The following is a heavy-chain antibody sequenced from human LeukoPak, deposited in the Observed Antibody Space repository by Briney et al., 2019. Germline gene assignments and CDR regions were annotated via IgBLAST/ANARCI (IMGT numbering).Heavy chain of an antibody. J-gene: IGHJ3*01. D-gene: IGHD6-19*01. CDR1: GFTVSGSY. CDR2: LYSVGTI. V-gene: IGHV3-53*01. Sequence: GGSLRLSCAASGFTVSGSYMSWIRQAPGKGLEGVSILYSVGTIYYADSVKGRFTISRDNSKNTLYLQMNSLRVEDAAVYYCARLVVDSHAFDVWGQGTMVTVSS. CDR3: ARLVVDSHAFDV.